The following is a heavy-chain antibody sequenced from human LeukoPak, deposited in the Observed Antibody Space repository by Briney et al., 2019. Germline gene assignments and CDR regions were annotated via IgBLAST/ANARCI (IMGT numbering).Heavy chain of an antibody. Sequence: GGSLRLSCAASGFTFSSYAMSWVRQAPGKGLEWVSAISGSGGSTYYADSVKGRFTISRDNSKNTLYLQMNGLRAEDTAVYYCAKGESEWLTYYFDYWGQGTLVTVSS. CDR1: GFTFSSYA. CDR3: AKGESEWLTYYFDY. D-gene: IGHD6-19*01. V-gene: IGHV3-23*01. CDR2: ISGSGGST. J-gene: IGHJ4*02.